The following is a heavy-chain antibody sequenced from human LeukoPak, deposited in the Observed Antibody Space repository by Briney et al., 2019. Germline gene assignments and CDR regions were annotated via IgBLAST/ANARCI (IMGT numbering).Heavy chain of an antibody. CDR3: ARDLRSGSYLNWFDP. J-gene: IGHJ5*02. Sequence: SETVSLTCAVTGYSISYGYYWGWIRPPPGKGLEWIGSIYHSGSTYYNPSLKSRVTISVDTSKNQFSLNLGSVTAADTAVYYCARDLRSGSYLNWFDPWGQGTLVTVSS. CDR2: IYHSGST. D-gene: IGHD3-10*01. CDR1: GYSISYGYY. V-gene: IGHV4-38-2*02.